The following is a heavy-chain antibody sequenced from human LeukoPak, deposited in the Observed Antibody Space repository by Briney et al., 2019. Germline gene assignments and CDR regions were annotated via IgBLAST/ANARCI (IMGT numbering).Heavy chain of an antibody. CDR3: AKAHDSSGYILRDSDY. Sequence: GGSLRLSCAASGLTFSSYAMSWVRQAPGKGLEWVSGLLSSGASTYYADSVKGRFTISRDNSKNTLFLQMDSLRDDDTAVYYCAKAHDSSGYILRDSDYWGQGTLVTVSS. J-gene: IGHJ4*02. V-gene: IGHV3-23*01. CDR1: GLTFSSYA. D-gene: IGHD3-22*01. CDR2: LLSSGAST.